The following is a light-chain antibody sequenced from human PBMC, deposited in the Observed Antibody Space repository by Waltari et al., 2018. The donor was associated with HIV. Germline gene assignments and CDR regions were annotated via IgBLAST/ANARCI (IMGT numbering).Light chain of an antibody. CDR1: SSNIGNNA. V-gene: IGLV1-36*01. Sequence: QSVLTQPPSVSEAPRQRVTISCSGSSSNIGNNAVNWYQQLPGKAPKLLIYYDDLLPSVVSDRFSCSKSGTSASLAISGLQSEDEADYYCAAWDDSLNGPVFGGGTKLTVL. CDR2: YDD. CDR3: AAWDDSLNGPV. J-gene: IGLJ2*01.